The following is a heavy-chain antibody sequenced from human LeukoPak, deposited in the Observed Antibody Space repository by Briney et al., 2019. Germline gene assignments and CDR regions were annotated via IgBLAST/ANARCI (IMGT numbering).Heavy chain of an antibody. CDR1: GGSISSGGYS. Sequence: SQTLSLTCAVSGGSISSGGYSWSWIRQPPGKGLEWIGYIYHNGSTYYNPSLKSRVTISVDRSKNQFSLKLSSVTAADTAVYYCARGVGDYGDYGGSLDPWGQGTLVTVSS. CDR2: IYHNGST. D-gene: IGHD4-17*01. J-gene: IGHJ5*02. CDR3: ARGVGDYGDYGGSLDP. V-gene: IGHV4-30-2*01.